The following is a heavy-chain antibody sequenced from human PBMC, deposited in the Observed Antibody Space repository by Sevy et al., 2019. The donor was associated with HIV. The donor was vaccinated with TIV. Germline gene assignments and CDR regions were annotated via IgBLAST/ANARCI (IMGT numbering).Heavy chain of an antibody. Sequence: SETLSLTCAVSGGSISSGGYSWSWIRQPPGQGLEWIGYIYHTGNTYYNPSLKSRVTISVDRSKNQFSLKLSSVTAADTAVYYCARAAARVTTVTHFDYWGQGTLVTVSS. J-gene: IGHJ4*02. CDR3: ARAAARVTTVTHFDY. V-gene: IGHV4-30-2*01. D-gene: IGHD4-17*01. CDR2: IYHTGNT. CDR1: GGSISSGGYS.